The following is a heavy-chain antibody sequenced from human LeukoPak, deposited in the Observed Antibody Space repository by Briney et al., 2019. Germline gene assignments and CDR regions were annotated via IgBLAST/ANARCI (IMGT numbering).Heavy chain of an antibody. J-gene: IGHJ4*02. CDR2: ISGSGGST. V-gene: IGHV3-23*01. CDR3: AKVASLLWFGELFPETFDY. CDR1: GFTFSSYG. Sequence: GALRLSCAASGFTFSSYGMSWVRQAPGKGLEWVSAISGSGGSTYYADSVKGRFTISRDNSKNTLYLQMNSLRAEDTAVYYCAKVASLLWFGELFPETFDYWGQGTLVTVSS. D-gene: IGHD3-10*01.